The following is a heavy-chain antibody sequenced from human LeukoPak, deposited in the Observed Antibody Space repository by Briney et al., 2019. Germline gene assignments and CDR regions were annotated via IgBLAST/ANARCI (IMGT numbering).Heavy chain of an antibody. D-gene: IGHD5-24*01. V-gene: IGHV3-23*01. CDR2: ISGSGGST. CDR3: AKGRGWLPFDY. Sequence: GGSLRLSCVASGFTFSGYGMSWVRQAPGKGLEWVSGISGSGGSTYYADSVKGRFTISRDNSKKTLYLQMNSLRAEDTAVYYCAKGRGWLPFDYWGQGTLVTVSS. CDR1: GFTFSGYG. J-gene: IGHJ4*02.